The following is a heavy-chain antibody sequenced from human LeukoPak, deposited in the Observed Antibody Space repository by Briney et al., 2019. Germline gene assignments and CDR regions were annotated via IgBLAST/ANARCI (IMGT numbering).Heavy chain of an antibody. V-gene: IGHV4-34*01. CDR1: GGSFSGYH. Sequence: SETLSLTCGVHGGSFSGYHWSWIRQPPGKGLEWIGEINHSGSTNYNSSLKSRVTISVDTSKNQFSLKLSSVTAADTAVYYCARSSNLAYNWLDPWGQGTLVTVSS. J-gene: IGHJ5*02. CDR2: INHSGST. D-gene: IGHD2-2*01. CDR3: ARSSNLAYNWLDP.